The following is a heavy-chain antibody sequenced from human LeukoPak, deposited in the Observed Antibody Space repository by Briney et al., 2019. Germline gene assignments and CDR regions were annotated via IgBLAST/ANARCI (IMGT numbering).Heavy chain of an antibody. CDR1: GGSFSGYY. D-gene: IGHD1-26*01. V-gene: IGHV4-34*01. CDR3: ARAALAWGATPVGY. Sequence: SETLSLTCAVYGGSFSGYYWSWIRRPPGKGLEWIGEINHSGSTNYNPSLKSRVTISVDTSKNQFSLKLSSVTAADTAVYYCARAALAWGATPVGYWGQGTLVTVSS. CDR2: INHSGST. J-gene: IGHJ4*02.